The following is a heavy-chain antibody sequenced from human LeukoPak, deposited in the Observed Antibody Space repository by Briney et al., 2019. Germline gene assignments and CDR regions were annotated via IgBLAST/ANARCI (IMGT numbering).Heavy chain of an antibody. J-gene: IGHJ4*02. D-gene: IGHD6-19*01. V-gene: IGHV3-66*01. CDR1: GFTVSSNY. Sequence: PGGSLRLSCAASGFTVSSNYMSWVRQAPGKGLEWVSVIYSGGSTYYADSVKGRFTISRDNSKNTLYLQMNSLRAEDTAVYYCARDLIPGIAVAGTMSYWGQGTLVTVSS. CDR3: ARDLIPGIAVAGTMSY. CDR2: IYSGGST.